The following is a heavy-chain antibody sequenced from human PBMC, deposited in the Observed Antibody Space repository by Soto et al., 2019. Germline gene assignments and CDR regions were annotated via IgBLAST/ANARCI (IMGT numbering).Heavy chain of an antibody. CDR1: GGSISDGYY. V-gene: IGHV4-31*02. CDR3: ARRDRSGFSYWLDT. J-gene: IGHJ5*02. CDR2: ISDSGST. Sequence: SETLSLTXTVSGGSISDGYYWSWIRQHPGKGLEWIGSISDSGSTSYNPSLKSRLTISVDTSKNQFSLNLRSVTAADTAVYYCARRDRSGFSYWLDTWGQGTLVTVS. D-gene: IGHD3-3*01.